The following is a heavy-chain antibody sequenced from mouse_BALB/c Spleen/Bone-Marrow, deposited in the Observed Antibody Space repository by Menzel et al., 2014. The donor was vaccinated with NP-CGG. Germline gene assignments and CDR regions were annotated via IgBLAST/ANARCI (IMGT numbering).Heavy chain of an antibody. V-gene: IGHV1S81*02. CDR3: ARINGYDY. D-gene: IGHD2-2*01. J-gene: IGHJ2*01. CDR2: IDPSTGRT. Sequence: PGQGLEWIGEIDPSTGRTDYNKKFKSQATLTVDKSSSTAYMHLSSLTSEDASGYYCARINGYDYWGQGTTLTVSS.